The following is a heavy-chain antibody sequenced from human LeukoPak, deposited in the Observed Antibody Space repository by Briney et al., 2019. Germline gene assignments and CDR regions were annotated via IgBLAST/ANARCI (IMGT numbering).Heavy chain of an antibody. Sequence: GGSLRLSCAASGFTFLNYGMHWVRQATGKGLEWVSFIWSDGNNRFYADSVKGRFTISIDNSKNMLYLQMDTLRAEDTALYYCAKDPVASVSGFYMDVWGKGTTVIVSS. V-gene: IGHV3-30*02. J-gene: IGHJ6*03. D-gene: IGHD3-3*01. CDR1: GFTFLNYG. CDR3: AKDPVASVSGFYMDV. CDR2: IWSDGNNR.